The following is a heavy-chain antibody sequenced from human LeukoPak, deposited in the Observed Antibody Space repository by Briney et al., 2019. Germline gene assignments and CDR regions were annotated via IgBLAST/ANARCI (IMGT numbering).Heavy chain of an antibody. D-gene: IGHD3-22*01. Sequence: GGSLRLSGAASGFSFSSYDMPWVRQVPGGGLEWVSCIGNGADTHYAASVKGRFTISRENAKNSFFLQMNSLRAGDTAVYFCARGFDYYDSSAYYRNYYFDLWGRGTLVTVSS. CDR2: IGNGADT. J-gene: IGHJ2*01. CDR3: ARGFDYYDSSAYYRNYYFDL. V-gene: IGHV3-13*01. CDR1: GFSFSSYD.